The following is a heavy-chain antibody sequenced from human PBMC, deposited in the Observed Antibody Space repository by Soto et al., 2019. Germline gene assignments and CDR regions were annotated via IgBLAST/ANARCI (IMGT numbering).Heavy chain of an antibody. CDR1: GGTFSSYT. D-gene: IGHD2-21*02. Sequence: QVQLVQSGAEVKKPGSSVKVSCKASGGTFSSYTISWVRQAPGQGLEWMGRIIPILGIANYAQKFQGRVTISWDKSTVTAYMELSSVRSEDTAVYYCARERGDGGENYWGQGTLVTVSS. J-gene: IGHJ4*02. V-gene: IGHV1-69*08. CDR2: IIPILGIA. CDR3: ARERGDGGENY.